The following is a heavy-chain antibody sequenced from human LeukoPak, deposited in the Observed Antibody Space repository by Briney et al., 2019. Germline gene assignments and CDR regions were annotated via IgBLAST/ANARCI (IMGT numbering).Heavy chain of an antibody. CDR2: IYPGDSDT. CDR1: GYTFTDYW. Sequence: GESLKISCKGSGYTFTDYWIGWVRQMPGKGLEWMGIIYPGDSDTRYSPSFQGQVTISADKSISTAYLQWGSLKASDTAMYYCARHVGGWSTPFDSWGQRTLVTVSS. CDR3: ARHVGGWSTPFDS. J-gene: IGHJ4*02. D-gene: IGHD6-19*01. V-gene: IGHV5-51*01.